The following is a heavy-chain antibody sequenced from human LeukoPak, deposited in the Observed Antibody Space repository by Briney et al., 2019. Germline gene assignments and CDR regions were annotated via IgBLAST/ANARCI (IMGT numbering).Heavy chain of an antibody. CDR1: GLTVSSSY. V-gene: IGHV3-30*02. Sequence: GGSLRLSCAVSGLTVSSSYMTWVRQAPGKGLEWVAFIRYDGSNKYYADSVKGRFTISRDNSKNTLYLQMNSLRAEDTAVYYCAKGGSFLEWLLDYWGQGTLVTVSS. CDR2: IRYDGSNK. J-gene: IGHJ4*02. D-gene: IGHD3-3*02. CDR3: AKGGSFLEWLLDY.